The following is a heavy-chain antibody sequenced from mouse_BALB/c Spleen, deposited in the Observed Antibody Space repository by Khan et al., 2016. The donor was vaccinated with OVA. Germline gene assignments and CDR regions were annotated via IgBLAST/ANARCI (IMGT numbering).Heavy chain of an antibody. J-gene: IGHJ4*01. CDR1: GYTFSNYW. D-gene: IGHD4-1*01. CDR2: ILPGRDSN. Sequence: QVQLKQSGAELMKPGASVKISCKATGYTFSNYWIEWVKQRPGHGLEWIGEILPGRDSNNYNEKFKGKATLTADTSSNTAYMQLSSLTSEASAVYYCARGAGTTYGMDYWGQGTSFTVTS. CDR3: ARGAGTTYGMDY. V-gene: IGHV1-9*01.